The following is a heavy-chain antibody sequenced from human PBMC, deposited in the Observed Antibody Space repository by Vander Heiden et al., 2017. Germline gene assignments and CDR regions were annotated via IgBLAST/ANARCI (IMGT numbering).Heavy chain of an antibody. CDR2: FDPEDGET. J-gene: IGHJ4*02. V-gene: IGHV1-24*01. D-gene: IGHD2-2*01. Sequence: QVQLVQSGAEVKKPGASVTVSCKISGYTLPELSMHWVRQAPGKGLEWMGGFDPEDGETIYAQKFQGRVTMTEDTSTDTAYMELSSLRSEDTAVYYCATDHCSSTSGYDYYFDYWGQGTLVTVSS. CDR1: GYTLPELS. CDR3: ATDHCSSTSGYDYYFDY.